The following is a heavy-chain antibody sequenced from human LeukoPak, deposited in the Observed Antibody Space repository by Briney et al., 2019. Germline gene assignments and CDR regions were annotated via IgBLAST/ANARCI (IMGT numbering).Heavy chain of an antibody. CDR1: GGSISSSSYY. CDR3: ARLGDSSECDY. CDR2: IYYSGST. J-gene: IGHJ4*02. V-gene: IGHV4-39*01. Sequence: PSETLSLTCTVSGGSISSSSYYWGWIRQPPGKGLEWIGSIYYSGSTYYNPSLKSRVTISVDTSKNQFSLKLSSVTAADTAVYYCARLGDSSECDYWGQGTLVTVSS. D-gene: IGHD3-22*01.